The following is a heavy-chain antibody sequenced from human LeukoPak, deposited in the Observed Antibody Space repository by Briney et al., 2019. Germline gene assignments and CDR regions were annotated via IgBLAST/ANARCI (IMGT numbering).Heavy chain of an antibody. J-gene: IGHJ4*02. CDR1: GFTSSSYG. Sequence: GSLRLSCAASGFTSSSYGMHWVRQAPGKGLEWVAVIWYDGSNKYYADSVKGRFTISRDNSKNTLYLQMNSLRAEDTAVYYCAKDGGTSSGSSLDYWGQGTLVTVSS. D-gene: IGHD6-19*01. CDR2: IWYDGSNK. V-gene: IGHV3-33*03. CDR3: AKDGGTSSGSSLDY.